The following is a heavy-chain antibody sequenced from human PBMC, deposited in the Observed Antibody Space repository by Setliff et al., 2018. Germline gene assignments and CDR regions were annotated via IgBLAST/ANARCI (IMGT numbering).Heavy chain of an antibody. D-gene: IGHD3-3*02. CDR3: ARHLWGRYMAESSDYFDY. Sequence: SETLSLTRSVSGGSISSGYYWGWLRQPTGKGREWLGSFFHTGNTYYTPSLEGRVTISVDTSNNQFSLKLSSVTAADTAVYYCARHLWGRYMAESSDYFDYWGQGSLVTVSS. V-gene: IGHV4-38-2*01. CDR2: FFHTGNT. CDR1: GGSISSGYY. J-gene: IGHJ4*02.